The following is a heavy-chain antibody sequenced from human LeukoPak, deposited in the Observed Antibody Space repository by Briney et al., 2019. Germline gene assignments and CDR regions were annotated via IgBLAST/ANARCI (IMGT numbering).Heavy chain of an antibody. CDR1: GFTFSSYA. CDR3: ARVGSGYSYGAYYFDY. D-gene: IGHD5-18*01. Sequence: GGSLRLSCAASGFTFSSYAMHWVRQAPGKGLEWVAVISYDGSNKYYADSVKGRFTISRDNSKNTLYLQMNSLRAEDTAVYYCARVGSGYSYGAYYFDYWGQGTLVNVSS. J-gene: IGHJ4*02. V-gene: IGHV3-30*01. CDR2: ISYDGSNK.